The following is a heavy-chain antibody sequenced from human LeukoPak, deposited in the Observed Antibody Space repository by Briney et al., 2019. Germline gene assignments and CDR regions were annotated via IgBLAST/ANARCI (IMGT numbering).Heavy chain of an antibody. CDR2: IYHSGST. CDR1: GGSISSGGYS. Sequence: SETLSLTCTVSGGSISSGGYSWSWIRQPPGRGREWIGYIYHSGSTYYNPSLKSRVTISVDRSKNQFSLKLSSVTAADTAVYYCARVDNWNDGNYFDYWGQGTLVTVSS. D-gene: IGHD1-20*01. J-gene: IGHJ4*02. CDR3: ARVDNWNDGNYFDY. V-gene: IGHV4-30-2*01.